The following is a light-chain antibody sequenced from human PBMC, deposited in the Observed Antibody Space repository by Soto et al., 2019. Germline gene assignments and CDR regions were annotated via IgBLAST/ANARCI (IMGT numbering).Light chain of an antibody. CDR1: QGFXLNY. J-gene: IGKJ4*01. Sequence: IGLTQSPGTLSLSPGERATLSCRASQGFXLNYLAWYQQKPGQTPKVRTSRGSNRATDSPDRLSGSGSATDFTLTISRLEPADVAVYYFQQYGSAPRTFGGGTKVDI. CDR2: RGS. V-gene: IGKV3-20*01. CDR3: QQYGSAPRT.